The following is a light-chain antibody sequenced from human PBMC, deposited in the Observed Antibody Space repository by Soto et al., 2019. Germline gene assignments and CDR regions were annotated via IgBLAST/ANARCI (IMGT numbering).Light chain of an antibody. CDR2: DAS. J-gene: IGKJ3*01. V-gene: IGKV1-5*01. CDR1: QSVRSW. CDR3: QQYGNWSFI. Sequence: DIQMTQSPSTLSASLGSRVTITCRASQSVRSWLAWYPQKPGRSPKRLIYDASSLQGGVTSRLSGSGFGTEFTLTVSSLQADASATYYCQQYGNWSFIFGPGKNVYMK.